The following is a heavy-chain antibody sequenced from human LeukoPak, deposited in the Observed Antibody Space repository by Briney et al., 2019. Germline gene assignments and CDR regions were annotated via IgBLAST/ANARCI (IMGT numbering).Heavy chain of an antibody. CDR3: ARVATRSRIDY. D-gene: IGHD2-2*01. CDR2: INHSGST. V-gene: IGHV4-34*01. Sequence: PSETLSLTCAVYGGSFSGYYWSWIRQPPGKGLEWIGEINHSGSTNYNPSLKSRVTISVDTSKNQLSLKLSSVTAADTAVYCCARVATRSRIDYWGQGTLVTVSS. J-gene: IGHJ4*02. CDR1: GGSFSGYY.